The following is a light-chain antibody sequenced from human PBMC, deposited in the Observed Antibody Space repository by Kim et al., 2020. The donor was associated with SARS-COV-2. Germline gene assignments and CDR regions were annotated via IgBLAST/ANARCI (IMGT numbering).Light chain of an antibody. Sequence: QPVLTQSPSASASLGASVKLTCTLSSGHSSYAIAWHQQQPEKGPRYLMKLNSDGSHSKGDGIPDRFSGSSSGAERYLTISSLQSEDEADYYCQTWGTGSQEVFGGGTQLTVL. J-gene: IGLJ3*02. V-gene: IGLV4-69*01. CDR3: QTWGTGSQEV. CDR1: SGHSSYA. CDR2: LNSDGSH.